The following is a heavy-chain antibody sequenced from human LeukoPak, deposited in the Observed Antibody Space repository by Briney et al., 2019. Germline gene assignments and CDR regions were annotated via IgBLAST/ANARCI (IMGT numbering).Heavy chain of an antibody. D-gene: IGHD1-26*01. Sequence: GGFDPEDGETIYAQKFQGRVTMTEDTSTDTAYMELSSLRSEDTAVYYCATALRWELLLVDYWGQGTLVTVSS. CDR3: ATALRWELLLVDY. CDR2: FDPEDGET. V-gene: IGHV1-24*01. J-gene: IGHJ4*02.